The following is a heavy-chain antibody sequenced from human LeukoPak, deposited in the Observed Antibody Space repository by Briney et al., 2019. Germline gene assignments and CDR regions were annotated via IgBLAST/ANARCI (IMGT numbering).Heavy chain of an antibody. J-gene: IGHJ4*02. CDR2: NNGNGGST. D-gene: IGHD5-18*01. CDR1: ITLYSFA. Sequence: GALKTSCASPPITLYSFAGGLGPQPPRKGAGLVPTNNGNGGSTYYADSVKGRFTISRDNSKNTLYLQMNNLRAEDTAVYYCAKNTGQTSEISYGYSHWGQGTLVTVSP. CDR3: AKNTGQTSEISYGYSH. V-gene: IGHV3-23*01.